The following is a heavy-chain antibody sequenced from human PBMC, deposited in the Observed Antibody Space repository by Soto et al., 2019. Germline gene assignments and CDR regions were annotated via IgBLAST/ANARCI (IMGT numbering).Heavy chain of an antibody. D-gene: IGHD3-10*01. Sequence: QVQLVQSGAEVKKPGASVKVSCKASGYTFSSYGISWVRQAPGQGLEWMGWISAYNGNTNYAQNPRXXVTMTTATSTSTAYMELRSLRSDDTAVYYCARDRGAYGMGVWGQGTTVTVSS. CDR3: ARDRGAYGMGV. V-gene: IGHV1-18*01. CDR2: ISAYNGNT. J-gene: IGHJ6*02. CDR1: GYTFSSYG.